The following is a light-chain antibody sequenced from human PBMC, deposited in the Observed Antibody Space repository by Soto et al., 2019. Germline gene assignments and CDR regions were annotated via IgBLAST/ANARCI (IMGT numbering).Light chain of an antibody. V-gene: IGKV3-15*01. J-gene: IGKJ5*01. Sequence: EIVLTQFPGTLSLSPGERATLSCMASQSVSSYLAWYQQKPGQAPRLLIHGAFTRATGIPARFSGSGSGTEFTLTISSLQSEDFAVFYCQQYNQWPITFGQGTRLEI. CDR2: GAF. CDR3: QQYNQWPIT. CDR1: QSVSSY.